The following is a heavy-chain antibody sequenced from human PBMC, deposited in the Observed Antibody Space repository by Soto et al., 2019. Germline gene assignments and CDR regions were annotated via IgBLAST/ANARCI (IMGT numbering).Heavy chain of an antibody. D-gene: IGHD3-22*01. CDR1: AGSVSSDY. CDR2: IYYTGST. J-gene: IGHJ4*02. CDR3: ARGTGDSSGYYRPFDY. Sequence: QVQLQESGPGLVKPSETLSLTCTVSAGSVSSDYWSWIRQPPGKGLEWIGYIYYTGSTNYNPSLDIRVPMSVDTSRNQFSLKITSLTAADTAVYYCARGTGDSSGYYRPFDYWGQGTLVTVSS. V-gene: IGHV4-59*02.